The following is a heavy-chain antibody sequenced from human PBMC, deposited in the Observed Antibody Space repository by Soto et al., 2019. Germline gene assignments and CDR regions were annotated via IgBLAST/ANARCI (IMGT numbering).Heavy chain of an antibody. CDR2: INHSGST. J-gene: IGHJ6*02. CDR1: GGSFSGYY. D-gene: IGHD3-3*01. Sequence: SETLSLTCAVYGGSFSGYYWSWIRQPPGKGLEWIGEINHSGSTNYNPSLKSRVTISVDTSKNQFSLKLSSVTAADTAVYYCARGPGGDFWSGSLYYYYGMDAWGQGTTVTVS. CDR3: ARGPGGDFWSGSLYYYYGMDA. V-gene: IGHV4-34*01.